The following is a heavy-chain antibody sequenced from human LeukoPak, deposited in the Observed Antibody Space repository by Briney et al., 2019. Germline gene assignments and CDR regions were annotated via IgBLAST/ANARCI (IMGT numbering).Heavy chain of an antibody. J-gene: IGHJ3*02. D-gene: IGHD3-3*01. CDR1: GGSISSYY. V-gene: IGHV4-59*01. CDR2: IYYSGST. CDR3: ARSPIGITIFGGDLDAFDI. Sequence: PSETLSLTCTVSGGSISSYYWSWIRQPPGKGLEWIGYIYYSGSTNYNPSLKSRVTISVDTSKNQFSLKLSSVTAADTAVYYCARSPIGITIFGGDLDAFDIWGQGTMVTVSS.